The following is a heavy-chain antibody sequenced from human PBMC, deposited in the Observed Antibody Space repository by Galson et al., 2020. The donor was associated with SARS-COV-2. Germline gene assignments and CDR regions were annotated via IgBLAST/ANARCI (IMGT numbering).Heavy chain of an antibody. CDR3: VRGLSGDWPYYYFYDVDI. Sequence: AAVMVSCKASGYRFTDYYMYWVRQPPGQGLEEMGSINPSTGSARYGQKFQDRVTITSDMTITTAFLKLSGLRFDDTAVYYCVRGLSGDWPYYYFYDVDIWGHATAAPVSS. CDR1: GYRFTDYY. V-gene: IGHV1-2*02. D-gene: IGHD2-21*02. CDR2: INPSTGSA. J-gene: IGHJ6*02.